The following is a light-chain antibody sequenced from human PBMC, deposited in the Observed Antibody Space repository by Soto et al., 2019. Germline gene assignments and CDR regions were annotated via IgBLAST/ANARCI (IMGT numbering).Light chain of an antibody. CDR2: AVS. V-gene: IGLV2-14*01. CDR1: SSDVGAHNL. CDR3: CSLTTRDSQV. Sequence: QSALTQPASVSGSPGQSITISCSGTSSDVGAHNLVSWYQQHPGRAPKLMIYAVSNRPSGVSNRFSGSKSGNTASLTISGLQAEDEADYYCCSLTTRDSQVFGTGTKVTVL. J-gene: IGLJ1*01.